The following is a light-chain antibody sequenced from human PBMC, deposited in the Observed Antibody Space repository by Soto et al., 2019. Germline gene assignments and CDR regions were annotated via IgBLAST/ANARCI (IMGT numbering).Light chain of an antibody. V-gene: IGKV3-20*01. J-gene: IGKJ5*01. CDR2: GVY. Sequence: IVLTQSPGTLSLSPGETATLSCRASQIIKTFYFGWYQQKPGQSPRLLIYGVYSRATGTPDRFSGSGSGTDFTLTISRLEPEDSAVYYCQFYGSSLITFGQGTHWRL. CDR3: QFYGSSLIT. CDR1: QIIKTFY.